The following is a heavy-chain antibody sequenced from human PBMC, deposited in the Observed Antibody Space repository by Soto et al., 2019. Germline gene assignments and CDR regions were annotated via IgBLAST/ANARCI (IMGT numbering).Heavy chain of an antibody. J-gene: IGHJ6*02. CDR2: ISYDGSNK. CDR3: ATGGQGFHYYYYGMED. D-gene: IGHD1-26*01. V-gene: IGHV3-30*03. CDR1: GFTFSSYG. Sequence: GGSLRLSCSASGFTFSSYGMHWVRQAPGKGLEWVAVISYDGSNKYYADSVKGRFTISRDNSKNTLYLQMNSLRAEDTAVYYCATGGQGFHYYYYGMEDWGQGAKVSVTS.